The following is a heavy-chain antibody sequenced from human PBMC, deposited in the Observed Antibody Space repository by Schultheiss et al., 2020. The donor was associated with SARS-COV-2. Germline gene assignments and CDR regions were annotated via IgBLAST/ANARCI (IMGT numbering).Heavy chain of an antibody. Sequence: GGSLRLSCAASGFTFEHYAMHWVRQAPGKGLEWVSGISWNSGSIGYADSVRGRFTISRDDAKNSLYLQMNSLRDDDTALYYCTKDSGVTTAALWYWGQGTLVTVSS. CDR1: GFTFEHYA. CDR2: ISWNSGSI. CDR3: TKDSGVTTAALWY. V-gene: IGHV3-9*01. D-gene: IGHD4-11*01. J-gene: IGHJ4*02.